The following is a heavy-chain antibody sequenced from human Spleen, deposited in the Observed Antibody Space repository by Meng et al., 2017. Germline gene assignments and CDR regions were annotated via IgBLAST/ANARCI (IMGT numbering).Heavy chain of an antibody. Sequence: QVQLQESGPGLVKPSETLSLTCAVYGGSFSGYYWSWIRQPPGKGLEWIGEINHSGSTNYNPSLKSRVTISVDTSKNQFSLKLSSVTAADTAVYYCARRDYYGPIGYWGQGTLVTVSS. CDR2: INHSGST. D-gene: IGHD3-10*01. CDR1: GGSFSGYY. CDR3: ARRDYYGPIGY. V-gene: IGHV4-34*01. J-gene: IGHJ4*02.